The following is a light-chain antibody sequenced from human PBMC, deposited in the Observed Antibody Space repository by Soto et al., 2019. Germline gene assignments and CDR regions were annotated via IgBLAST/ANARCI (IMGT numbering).Light chain of an antibody. CDR2: DAS. CDR1: QDISKY. J-gene: IGKJ4*01. V-gene: IGKV1-33*01. Sequence: DIQMTQSPSSLSASVGDRVTITCQASQDISKYLSWYQQRPGKAPKLLIYDASSLQTGVPSRFSGVRSGTDFTFTISGLQLEDIATYYCLQYDNLPFTFGGGTKVEI. CDR3: LQYDNLPFT.